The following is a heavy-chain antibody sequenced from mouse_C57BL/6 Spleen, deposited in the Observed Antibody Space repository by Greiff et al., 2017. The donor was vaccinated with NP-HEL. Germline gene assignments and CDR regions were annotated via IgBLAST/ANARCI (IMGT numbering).Heavy chain of an antibody. CDR2: IDPSDSET. Sequence: QVQLQQPGAELVRPGSSVKLSCKASGYTFTSYWMHWVKQRPIQGLEWIGNIDPSDSETHYNQKFTDKATLTVDKSSSTAYMQLSSLTSEDSAVYYCARSGPTRGFAYWGQGTLVTVSA. V-gene: IGHV1-52*01. CDR1: GYTFTSYW. J-gene: IGHJ3*01. CDR3: ARSGPTRGFAY. D-gene: IGHD5-1*01.